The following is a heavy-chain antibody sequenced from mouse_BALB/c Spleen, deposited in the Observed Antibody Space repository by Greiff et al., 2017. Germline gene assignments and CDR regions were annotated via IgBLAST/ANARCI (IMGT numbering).Heavy chain of an antibody. J-gene: IGHJ2*01. CDR3: ARSQLTGNFDY. CDR2: ISSGNSTI. CDR1: GFTFSSFG. V-gene: IGHV5-17*02. Sequence: EVKLVESGGGLVQPGGSRKLSCAASGFTFSSFGMHWVRQAPEKGLEWVAYISSGNSTIYYAETVKGRFTISRDNPKNTLFLQMTSLRSEDTAMYYCARSQLTGNFDYWGQGTTLTVSA. D-gene: IGHD4-1*01.